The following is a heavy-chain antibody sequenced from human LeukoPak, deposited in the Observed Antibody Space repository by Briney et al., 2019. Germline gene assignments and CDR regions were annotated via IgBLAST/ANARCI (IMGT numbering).Heavy chain of an antibody. D-gene: IGHD6-13*01. V-gene: IGHV3-21*01. J-gene: IGHJ4*02. CDR3: ARSYSSSFEGDY. CDR1: GFTFSSYS. Sequence: GGSLRLSCAASGFTFSSYSMNWVRQAPGKGLEWVSSISSSSSYIYYADSVKGRFTISRDNAKNSLYLQMNSLRAEDTAVYYCARSYSSSFEGDYWGQGTLVTVSS. CDR2: ISSSSSYI.